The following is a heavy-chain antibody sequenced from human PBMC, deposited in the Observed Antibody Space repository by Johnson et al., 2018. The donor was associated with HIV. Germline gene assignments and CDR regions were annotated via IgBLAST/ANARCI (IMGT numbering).Heavy chain of an antibody. D-gene: IGHD1-26*01. CDR1: GFTFSSYA. CDR3: ARGGKWGIVGARGAVDI. CDR2: ISYDGSNK. Sequence: QVQLVESGGGVVQPGRSLRLSCAASGFTFSSYAMHWVRQAPGKGLEWVAVISYDGSNKYYADSVKGRFTISRDNSKNTLYLQMNSLRAEDTAVYYCARGGKWGIVGARGAVDIWGQGTMVTVSS. V-gene: IGHV3-30*04. J-gene: IGHJ3*02.